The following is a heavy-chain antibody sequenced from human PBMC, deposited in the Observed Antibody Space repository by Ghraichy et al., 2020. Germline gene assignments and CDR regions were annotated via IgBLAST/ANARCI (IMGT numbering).Heavy chain of an antibody. Sequence: SETLSLTCTVSGGSFSSDSYYWICIRQPPGQGLDWIVYIHYSGSTKYNPSLKSRVTISVDTSKNQFSLKLRPVTAADTAVYYCARDLSSLSGYYALGGFDPWGQGTLVTVSS. D-gene: IGHD3-9*01. J-gene: IGHJ5*02. CDR1: GGSFSSDSYY. V-gene: IGHV4-61*01. CDR3: ARDLSSLSGYYALGGFDP. CDR2: IHYSGST.